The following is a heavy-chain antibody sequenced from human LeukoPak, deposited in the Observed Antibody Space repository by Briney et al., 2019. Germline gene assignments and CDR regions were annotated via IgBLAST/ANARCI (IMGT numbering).Heavy chain of an antibody. Sequence: GGPLRLSCAGSGFTFSSYMSWVRQAPGKGLEWVSVIYSGGSTYYADSVKGRFTISRDNSKNTLYLQMNSLRAEDTAIYYCARDSASGWYHAYWGQGTLVTVSS. CDR3: ARDSASGWYHAY. CDR2: IYSGGST. J-gene: IGHJ4*02. V-gene: IGHV3-53*01. CDR1: GFTFSSY. D-gene: IGHD6-19*01.